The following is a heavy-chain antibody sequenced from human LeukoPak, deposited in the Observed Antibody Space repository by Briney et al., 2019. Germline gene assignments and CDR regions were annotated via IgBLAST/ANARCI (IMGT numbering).Heavy chain of an antibody. CDR3: ARSLRSLTPFDP. D-gene: IGHD3-3*01. J-gene: IGHJ5*02. CDR1: GFTFSSYG. V-gene: IGHV3-30*02. CDR2: IRCDGSNK. Sequence: GGSLRLSCAASGFTFSSYGMHWVRQAPGKGLEWVAFIRCDGSNKYYADSVKGRFTISRDNSKNTLYLQMNSLRAEVTAVYYCARSLRSLTPFDPWGQGTLVTVSS.